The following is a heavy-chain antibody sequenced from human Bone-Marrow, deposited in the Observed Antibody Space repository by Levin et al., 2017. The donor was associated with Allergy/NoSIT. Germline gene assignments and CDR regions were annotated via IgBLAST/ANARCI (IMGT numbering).Heavy chain of an antibody. CDR3: ASLRIMVRGVKYDSYGMDV. CDR2: ISYDGSNK. Sequence: SGGSLRLSCATSGFTFSSYAMHWVRQAPGKGLEWVAVISYDGSNKYYADSVKGRFTISRDNTKNTLFLQMNSLRVEDTAVFYCASLRIMVRGVKYDSYGMDVWGQGTTVTVSS. V-gene: IGHV3-30-3*01. D-gene: IGHD3-10*01. CDR1: GFTFSSYA. J-gene: IGHJ6*02.